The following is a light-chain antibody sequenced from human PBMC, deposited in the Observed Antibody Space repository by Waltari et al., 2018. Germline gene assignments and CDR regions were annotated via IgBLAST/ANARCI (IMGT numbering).Light chain of an antibody. J-gene: IGLJ1*01. CDR1: GPHTGINT. Sequence: QSVLTQPPSASGTPGQGVTISCSGRGPHTGINTVNWYQQLPGTAPKLLIYNDNQRPSGVPDRFSGSKSGSSASLAISGLQSDDEANYYCAAWDDSLNGLSFGTGTRVTVL. CDR2: NDN. V-gene: IGLV1-44*01. CDR3: AAWDDSLNGLS.